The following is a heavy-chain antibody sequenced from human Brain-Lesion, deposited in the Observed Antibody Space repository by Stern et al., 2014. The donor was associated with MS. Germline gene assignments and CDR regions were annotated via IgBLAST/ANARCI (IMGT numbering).Heavy chain of an antibody. CDR2: IFPRDSNT. CDR3: ARSPATPSGYDRFDY. CDR1: GYLFDDYW. J-gene: IGHJ4*02. D-gene: IGHD5-12*01. V-gene: IGHV5-51*03. Sequence: VQLGQSGAEVKKPGESLKISCEASGYLFDDYWIGWVRQMSGRGLELVAIIFPRDSNTRYSPSVPGQVTISADQSISTAYLLWSSLKAWAPAMYYCARSPATPSGYDRFDYWGQGALVTVSS.